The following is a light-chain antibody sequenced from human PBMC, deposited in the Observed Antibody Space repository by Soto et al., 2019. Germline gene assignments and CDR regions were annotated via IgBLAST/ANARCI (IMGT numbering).Light chain of an antibody. CDR1: SGDVGAYDY. CDR2: EVS. J-gene: IGLJ1*01. V-gene: IGLV2-8*01. Sequence: QSVLTQPPSASVSPGQSVTISCTGTSGDVGAYDYVSWYQQHPGKAPKLMIYEVSKRPLGVPDRFSGSKSGNTASLTVSGLQAEDEADYYCSSYAGSNNPYVFGTGTKVTV. CDR3: SSYAGSNNPYV.